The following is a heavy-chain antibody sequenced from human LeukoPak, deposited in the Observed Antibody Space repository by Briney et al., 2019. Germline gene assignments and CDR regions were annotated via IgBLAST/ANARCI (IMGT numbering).Heavy chain of an antibody. CDR1: GVSVSSDTYY. Sequence: SETLSLTCTVSGVSVSSDTYYWSWIRQPPGKGLAWIGYIYYNGGTNYNPSLKSRVTISVDTSKNQFSLKLSSVTAADTALYYCASKKGSGSPFGYWGQGTLVTVSS. CDR3: ASKKGSGSPFGY. V-gene: IGHV4-61*01. CDR2: IYYNGGT. J-gene: IGHJ4*02. D-gene: IGHD1-26*01.